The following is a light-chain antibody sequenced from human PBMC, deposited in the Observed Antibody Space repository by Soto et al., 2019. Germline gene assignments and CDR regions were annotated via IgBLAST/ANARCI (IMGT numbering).Light chain of an antibody. CDR1: QSISSRN. CDR2: GAS. V-gene: IGKV3D-20*02. Sequence: EVVLTQSPGTLSLSPGERATLSWRASQSISSRNLAWYQQKPGQAPRLLIYGASSRATGIPDRFSGSGSGTDFTLTISRLEPEDFGLYYCQQRLNWPPGFGQGTKVDIK. J-gene: IGKJ1*01. CDR3: QQRLNWPPG.